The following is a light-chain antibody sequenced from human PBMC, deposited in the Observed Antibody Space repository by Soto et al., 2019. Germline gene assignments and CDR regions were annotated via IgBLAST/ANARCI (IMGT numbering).Light chain of an antibody. CDR3: LQDYNYPWT. Sequence: AIQMTQSPSSLSASVRDRVTITCRASQGIRNDLGWYQQKPEKAPKLLIYAASSLQSGVPSRFSGSGSGTDFTLTISSLQPEDFATYYCLQDYNYPWTFGQGTKVEIK. CDR1: QGIRND. CDR2: AAS. V-gene: IGKV1-6*01. J-gene: IGKJ1*01.